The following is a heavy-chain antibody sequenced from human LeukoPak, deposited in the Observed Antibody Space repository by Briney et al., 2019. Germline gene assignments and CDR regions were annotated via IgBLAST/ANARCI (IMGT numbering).Heavy chain of an antibody. D-gene: IGHD4-17*01. CDR1: GFTFSDYY. CDR3: ARDTTDGDYAGYYYYTDV. CDR2: ISSSGSTI. V-gene: IGHV3-11*04. Sequence: PGGSLRLSCAASGFTFSDYYMSWIRQAPGKGLEWVSYISSSGSTIYYADSVKGRFTISRDNAKNSLYLQMNSLRAEDTAVYYCARDTTDGDYAGYYYYTDVWGKGTTVTVSS. J-gene: IGHJ6*03.